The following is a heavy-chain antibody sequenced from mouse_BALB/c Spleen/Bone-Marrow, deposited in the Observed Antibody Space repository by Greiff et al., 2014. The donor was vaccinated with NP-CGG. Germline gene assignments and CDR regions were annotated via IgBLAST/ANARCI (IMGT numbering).Heavy chain of an antibody. CDR2: ISDGGSYT. V-gene: IGHV5-4*02. Sequence: EVKLVESGGGLVKPGGSLKLSCAASGFTFSDYYMYWVRQTPEKRLEWVATISDGGSYTYYPDSVKGRYTISRDNAKNNLYPQMSSLKSEDTAMYYCARDLITTATSFAYWGQGTLVTVSA. J-gene: IGHJ3*01. CDR3: ARDLITTATSFAY. D-gene: IGHD1-2*01. CDR1: GFTFSDYY.